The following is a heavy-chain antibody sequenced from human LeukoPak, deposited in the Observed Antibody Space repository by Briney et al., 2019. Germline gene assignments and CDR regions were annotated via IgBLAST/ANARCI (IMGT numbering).Heavy chain of an antibody. CDR3: ARDPGPLDY. Sequence: GGSLRLSCAASGFTFSSYEMNWVRQAPGKGLEWVSSISRSATTIYYADSVKGRFTISRDNAKNSLYLQMDSPRAEDTAVYYCARDPGPLDYWGQGTLVTVSS. CDR1: GFTFSSYE. D-gene: IGHD1-1*01. J-gene: IGHJ4*02. CDR2: ISRSATTI. V-gene: IGHV3-48*03.